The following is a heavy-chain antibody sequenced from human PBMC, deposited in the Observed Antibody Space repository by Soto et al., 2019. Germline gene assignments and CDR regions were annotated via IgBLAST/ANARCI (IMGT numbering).Heavy chain of an antibody. D-gene: IGHD3-16*01. Sequence: QVQLVESGGGVVQPGRSLRLSCAASGFTFSSYGMHWVRQAPGKGLEWVAVISYDGSNKYYADSVKGRFTISRDNSKNTLYLQMNSLRAEDTAVYYCARGPLMPGGEYYYYGMDVWGQGTTVTVSS. CDR1: GFTFSSYG. J-gene: IGHJ6*02. CDR3: ARGPLMPGGEYYYYGMDV. V-gene: IGHV3-30*03. CDR2: ISYDGSNK.